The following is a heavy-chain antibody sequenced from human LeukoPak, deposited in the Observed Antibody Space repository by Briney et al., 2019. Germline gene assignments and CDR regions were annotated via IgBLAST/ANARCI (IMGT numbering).Heavy chain of an antibody. D-gene: IGHD4-23*01. CDR2: ISTYTGRA. V-gene: IGHV1-18*01. J-gene: IGHJ3*01. Sequence: ASVKVSCKSSGYKFNVCDILWVRQAPGHGLDYVGWISTYTGRANYAQKFQGRVSIITGTFTTTAYLGLTNLTSSETGLYYCARADGTNSRTNAFVVWGLGTMVTVAS. CDR3: ARADGTNSRTNAFVV. CDR1: GYKFNVCD.